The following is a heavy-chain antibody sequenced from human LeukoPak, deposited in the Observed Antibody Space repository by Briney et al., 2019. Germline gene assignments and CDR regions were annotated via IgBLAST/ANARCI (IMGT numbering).Heavy chain of an antibody. Sequence: ASVKVSCKASGYTFTSYGISWVRQAPGQGLEWMGWISAYNGNTNYAQKLQGRVTMTTDTSTSTAYMELRSLRSDDTAVYYCARVVTYYYDSSGYYLSRVDYWGQGTLVAVSS. CDR1: GYTFTSYG. CDR3: ARVVTYYYDSSGYYLSRVDY. V-gene: IGHV1-18*01. J-gene: IGHJ4*02. D-gene: IGHD3-22*01. CDR2: ISAYNGNT.